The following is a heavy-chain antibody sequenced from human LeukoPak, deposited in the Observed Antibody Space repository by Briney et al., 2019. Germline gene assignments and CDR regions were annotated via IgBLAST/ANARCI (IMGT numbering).Heavy chain of an antibody. Sequence: PGGSLRLSCAASGFTVSSNYMSWVRHTPGKGLEWVSLIYSGGSTYYADSVKGRFTISRDNSKSTLYLQMNSLRAEDTAVYYCASRDKGYYYGMDVWGQGTTVTVSS. CDR3: ASRDKGYYYGMDV. CDR1: GFTVSSNY. J-gene: IGHJ6*02. V-gene: IGHV3-66*01. D-gene: IGHD5-24*01. CDR2: IYSGGST.